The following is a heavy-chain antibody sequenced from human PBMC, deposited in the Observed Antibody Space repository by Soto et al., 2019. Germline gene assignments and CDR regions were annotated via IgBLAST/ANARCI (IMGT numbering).Heavy chain of an antibody. V-gene: IGHV6-1*01. CDR2: TYYRSKWYN. D-gene: IGHD2-21*02. CDR3: FCEDGSRRCDCFTGMDV. J-gene: IGHJ6*04. CDR1: GDSVSSNSAA. Sequence: SQTLSLTCAISGDSVSSNSAAWNWIRQSPSRGLEWLGRTYYRSKWYNDYAVSVKSRITINPDTSKNQFSLQLNSVTPEDTAVYFCFCEDGSRRCDCFTGMDVWGKGTTVTVSS.